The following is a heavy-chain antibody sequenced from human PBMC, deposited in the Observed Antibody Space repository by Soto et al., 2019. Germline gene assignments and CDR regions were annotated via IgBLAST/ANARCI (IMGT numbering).Heavy chain of an antibody. Sequence: QLQLQESGPGLVKPSETLSLTCTVSGGSISSSSYYWGWIRQPPGKGLEWIGSIYYSGSTYYNPSLHLRVTISVDTSKTRFSLTLSSVPAADTAVYYCATYITMVRGVSHYYGMDVWGQGTTVTVSS. D-gene: IGHD3-10*01. CDR1: GGSISSSSYY. J-gene: IGHJ6*02. CDR2: IYYSGST. V-gene: IGHV4-39*01. CDR3: ATYITMVRGVSHYYGMDV.